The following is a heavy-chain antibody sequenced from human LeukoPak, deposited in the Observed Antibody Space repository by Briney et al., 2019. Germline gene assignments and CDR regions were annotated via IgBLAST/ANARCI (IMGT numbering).Heavy chain of an antibody. CDR3: AKGGHFNFDY. CDR1: GFTFSTYW. D-gene: IGHD5-12*01. V-gene: IGHV3-7*01. Sequence: GGSLRLSCAASGFTFSTYWMKWVRQAPGKGLEWVASIKEDGSDKYYVDSVKGRFSISRDNAKDSLYLQMNSLRTEDTAVYYCAKGGHFNFDYWGQGTLVTVSS. J-gene: IGHJ4*02. CDR2: IKEDGSDK.